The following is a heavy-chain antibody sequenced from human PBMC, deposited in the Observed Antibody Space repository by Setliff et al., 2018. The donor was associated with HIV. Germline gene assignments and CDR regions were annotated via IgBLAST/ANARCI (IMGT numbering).Heavy chain of an antibody. Sequence: ASVKVSCKASGYTFTGYYMHWVRQAPGQGLEWMGWINPKSGDTKHGQSFQGRVTMTRDTSISTAYMNLSGLRSNDTAVYYCTRGTAVADTNTQPFKYWGQGSLVTVSS. D-gene: IGHD6-19*01. J-gene: IGHJ4*02. CDR1: GYTFTGYY. CDR3: TRGTAVADTNTQPFKY. V-gene: IGHV1-2*02. CDR2: INPKSGDT.